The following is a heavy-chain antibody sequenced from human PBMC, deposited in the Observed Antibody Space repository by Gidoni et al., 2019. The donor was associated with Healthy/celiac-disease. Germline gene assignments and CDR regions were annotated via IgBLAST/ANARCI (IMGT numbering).Heavy chain of an antibody. CDR2: IWYDGSNK. CDR1: GFTFSSYG. CDR3: ARDQNYDSSGYVGY. V-gene: IGHV3-33*08. Sequence: QVQLVESGGGVVQHGRSLRLSCAASGFTFSSYGMHWVRQAPGKGLEWVAVIWYDGSNKYYADSVKGRFTISRDNSKNTLYLQMNSLRAEDTAVYYCARDQNYDSSGYVGYWGQGTLVTVSS. J-gene: IGHJ4*02. D-gene: IGHD3-22*01.